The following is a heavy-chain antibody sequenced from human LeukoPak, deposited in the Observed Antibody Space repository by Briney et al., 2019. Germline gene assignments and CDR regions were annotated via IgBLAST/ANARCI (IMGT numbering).Heavy chain of an antibody. Sequence: SSETLSLTCTVSGGSISSYYWSWIRQPPGKGLEWIGNIYYSGSTYYKPSLKSRVTISVDTSKNQFSLKLSSVTAADTAVYYCGRDSGKQWLVHGGTGIDYWGQGTLVTVSS. D-gene: IGHD6-19*01. CDR2: IYYSGST. J-gene: IGHJ4*02. V-gene: IGHV4-59*12. CDR3: GRDSGKQWLVHGGTGIDY. CDR1: GGSISSYY.